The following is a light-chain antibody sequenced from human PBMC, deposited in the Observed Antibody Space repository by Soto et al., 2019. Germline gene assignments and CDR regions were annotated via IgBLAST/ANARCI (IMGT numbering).Light chain of an antibody. CDR2: DVS. Sequence: QSVLTQPASVAGSPGQSITISCTGTSSDVGGYNYVSWYQQHPGKAPKLMIYDVSNRPSGVSNRFSGSKSGNTASLTISGLQAGDEADYYCSSNTSSSTLVFGTGTKLTVL. CDR1: SSDVGGYNY. V-gene: IGLV2-14*01. J-gene: IGLJ1*01. CDR3: SSNTSSSTLV.